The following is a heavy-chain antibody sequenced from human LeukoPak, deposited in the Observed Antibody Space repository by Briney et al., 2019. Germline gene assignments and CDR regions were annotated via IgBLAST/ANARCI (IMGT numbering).Heavy chain of an antibody. V-gene: IGHV4-4*07. CDR2: IYTTGST. CDR1: GGSISSYY. D-gene: IGHD2-8*01. Sequence: SETLSLTCTVSGGSISSYYWSWIRQPAGKGLEWIGRIYTTGSTNYNPSLKSRVTISLDTSKNLFSLNLSSVTAADTAVYYCARGDQVPLQYCTLYWGQGTLVTVSS. J-gene: IGHJ4*02. CDR3: ARGDQVPLQYCTLY.